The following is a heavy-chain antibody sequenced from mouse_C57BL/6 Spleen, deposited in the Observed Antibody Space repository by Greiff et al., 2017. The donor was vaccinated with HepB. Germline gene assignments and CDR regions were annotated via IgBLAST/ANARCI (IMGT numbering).Heavy chain of an antibody. J-gene: IGHJ4*01. V-gene: IGHV1-62-2*01. Sequence: QVQLKESGAELVKPGASVKLSCKASGYTFTEYTIHWVKQRSGQGLEWIGWFYPGSGSIKYNEKFKDKATFTADKSSSTVYMELSRLTSEDSAVYFCARPIYDYDDEDHYYAMDYWGQGTSVTVSS. CDR1: GYTFTEYT. CDR2: FYPGSGSI. CDR3: ARPIYDYDDEDHYYAMDY. D-gene: IGHD2-4*01.